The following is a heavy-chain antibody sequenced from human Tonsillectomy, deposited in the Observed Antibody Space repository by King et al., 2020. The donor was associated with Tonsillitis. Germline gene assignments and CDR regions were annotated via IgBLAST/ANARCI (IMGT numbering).Heavy chain of an antibody. CDR3: VKGRTGYDGFDS. J-gene: IGHJ3*02. Sequence: VQLVQSGGGLVQPGGSLRLSCSASGFIFSSYAMHWVRQAPGKGLEYVSAISSNGGSTYYADSVKGRFSISRDNSKNTLYFQMSSLRVEDTAVYYCVKGRTGYDGFDSWGQGTMVTVSS. CDR1: GFIFSSYA. D-gene: IGHD1-1*01. V-gene: IGHV3-64D*06. CDR2: ISSNGGST.